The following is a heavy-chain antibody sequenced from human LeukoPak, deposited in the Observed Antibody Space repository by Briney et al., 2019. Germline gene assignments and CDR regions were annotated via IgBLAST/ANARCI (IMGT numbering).Heavy chain of an antibody. J-gene: IGHJ5*02. Sequence: SGGSLRLSCATSGYTFSNYGMHWVRQAPGKGLEWVAVIWFDGSQQYYADSVKGRFTISRDSSKNTIYLQMNGLRAEDTAVYYCARAMGAYPNENWLDPWGQGTLVTASS. V-gene: IGHV3-33*01. D-gene: IGHD1-26*01. CDR2: IWFDGSQQ. CDR1: GYTFSNYG. CDR3: ARAMGAYPNENWLDP.